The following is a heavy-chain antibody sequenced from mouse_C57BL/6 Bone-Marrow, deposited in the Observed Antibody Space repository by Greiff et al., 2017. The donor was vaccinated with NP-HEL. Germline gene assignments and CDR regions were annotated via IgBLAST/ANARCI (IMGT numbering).Heavy chain of an antibody. CDR2: IWSGGST. Sequence: QVQLQQSGPGLVQPSQSLSITCTVSGFSLTSYGVHWVRQSPGQGLEWLGVIWSGGSTAYNAAFMSRLSITKDNSKSQVFFKMNSLQADDTAIYYCAKKGLGRGAMDYWGQGTSVTVSS. V-gene: IGHV2-5*01. J-gene: IGHJ4*01. D-gene: IGHD4-1*01. CDR3: AKKGLGRGAMDY. CDR1: GFSLTSYG.